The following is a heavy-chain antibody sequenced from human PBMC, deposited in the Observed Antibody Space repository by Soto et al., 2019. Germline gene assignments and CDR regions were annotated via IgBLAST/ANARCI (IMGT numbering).Heavy chain of an antibody. D-gene: IGHD6-25*01. V-gene: IGHV4-39*01. J-gene: IGHJ5*02. Sequence: SETLSLTCTVSGGSISSSSYYWGWIRQPPGKGLEWIGSIYYSGSTYYNPSLKSRVTISVDTSKNQFSLKLSSVTAADTAVYYCARTRQGWFDPWGQGTLVTVSS. CDR2: IYYSGST. CDR1: GGSISSSSYY. CDR3: ARTRQGWFDP.